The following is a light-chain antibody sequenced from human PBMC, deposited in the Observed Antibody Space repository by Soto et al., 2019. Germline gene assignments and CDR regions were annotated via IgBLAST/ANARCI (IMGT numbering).Light chain of an antibody. V-gene: IGLV1-44*01. Sequence: QSVLAQPPSASGTHGQTVTISCSGGSSNIKTNGVSWYQQIPGAAPKLLIYSNSQRPSGAPDRFSGSKSGTSASLAISGLQSEDEATYHCSTWDDSLNGLIFGGGTKLTVL. CDR2: SNS. CDR3: STWDDSLNGLI. CDR1: SSNIKTNG. J-gene: IGLJ2*01.